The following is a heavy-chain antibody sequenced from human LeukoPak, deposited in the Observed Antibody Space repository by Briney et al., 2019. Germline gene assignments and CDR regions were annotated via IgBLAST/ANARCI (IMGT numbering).Heavy chain of an antibody. J-gene: IGHJ4*02. CDR3: ARDFSSGWYVFDY. Sequence: GGSLRLSCAASRFTFSSYGMHWVRQAPGKGLEWVAVIWYDGSNKYYADSVKGRFTISRDNSKNTLYLQMNSLRAEDTAVYYCARDFSSGWYVFDYWGQGTLVTVSS. CDR1: RFTFSSYG. CDR2: IWYDGSNK. V-gene: IGHV3-33*01. D-gene: IGHD6-19*01.